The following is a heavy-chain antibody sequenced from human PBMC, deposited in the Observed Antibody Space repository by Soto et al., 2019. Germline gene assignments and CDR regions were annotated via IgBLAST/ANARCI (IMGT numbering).Heavy chain of an antibody. J-gene: IGHJ2*01. CDR1: GGTFSSYT. V-gene: IGHV1-69*02. D-gene: IGHD4-17*01. CDR2: IIPILGIA. Sequence: QVQLVQSGAEVKKPGSSVKVSCKASGGTFSSYTISWVRQAPGQGLEWMGRIIPILGIANYAQKFQGRVTITADKSTSTAYMELSILRSEDTAVYYCARVPTTVTTNWYFDLWGRGTLVTVSS. CDR3: ARVPTTVTTNWYFDL.